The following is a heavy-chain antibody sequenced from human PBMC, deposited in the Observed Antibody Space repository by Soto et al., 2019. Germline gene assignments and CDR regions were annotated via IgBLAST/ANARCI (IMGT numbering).Heavy chain of an antibody. CDR3: ARGKGGSCGYDLVPGEY. V-gene: IGHV3-48*02. CDR2: ISSSSSTI. J-gene: IGHJ4*02. D-gene: IGHD5-12*01. Sequence: EVQLVESGGGLVQPGGSLRLSCAASGFTFSSYSMNWVRQAPGKGLEWVSYISSSSSTIYYADSVKGRFTISRDNAKNSLYLQMISLRDEDTAVYYCARGKGGSCGYDLVPGEYWGQGTLVTVSS. CDR1: GFTFSSYS.